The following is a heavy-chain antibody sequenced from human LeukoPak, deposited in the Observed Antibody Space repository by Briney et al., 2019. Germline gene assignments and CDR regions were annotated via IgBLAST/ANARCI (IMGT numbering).Heavy chain of an antibody. J-gene: IGHJ4*02. CDR3: ARGEYGSGSYHIDY. CDR1: GFTFSSYD. CDR2: IGIAGDT. Sequence: GGSLRLSCAACGFTFSSYDMHWVRQPTGKGLEWVSVIGIAGDTYYRGSVKGRFTISRDNAKNSLYLQMNSLRAEDTAVYYCARGEYGSGSYHIDYWGQGTLVTVSS. V-gene: IGHV3-13*01. D-gene: IGHD3-10*01.